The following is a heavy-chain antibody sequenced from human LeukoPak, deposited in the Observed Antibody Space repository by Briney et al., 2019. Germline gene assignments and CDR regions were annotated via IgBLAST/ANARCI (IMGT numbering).Heavy chain of an antibody. V-gene: IGHV3-33*06. Sequence: PGRSLRLSCASSGFTFSSYGMHCVRHAPAKGLVWVAVIRYAGSNKYYADSVKGRFTISRDNYKNRLYGQMNSVRAEDRAVYYCAKEKTIRYYYCMDVWGKGTTVTVSS. J-gene: IGHJ6*03. CDR1: GFTFSSYG. CDR3: AKEKTIRYYYCMDV. CDR2: IRYAGSNK. D-gene: IGHD2-21*01.